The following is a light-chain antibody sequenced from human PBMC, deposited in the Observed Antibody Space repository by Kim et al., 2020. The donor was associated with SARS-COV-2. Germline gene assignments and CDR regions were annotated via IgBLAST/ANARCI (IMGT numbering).Light chain of an antibody. J-gene: IGLJ3*02. CDR2: DVN. CDR1: SSDVGAFNH. CDR3: CSYRSDTTWV. V-gene: IGLV2-14*03. Sequence: GQSITISCTGTSSDVGAFNHVSWYQQHPGKAPKFMMYDVNKRPSGVSSRFSGSKSGNTASLTISGLQADDEADYYCCSYRSDTTWVFGGGTQLTVL.